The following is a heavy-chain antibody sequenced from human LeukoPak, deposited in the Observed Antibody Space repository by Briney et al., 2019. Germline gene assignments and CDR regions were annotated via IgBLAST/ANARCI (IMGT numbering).Heavy chain of an antibody. Sequence: GGSLRLSCAASGFTFSSYWMHWVRQAPGKGLVWVSRINSDGSSTSYADSVKGRFTISRDNAKSTLYLQMNSLRAEDTAVYYCARMGLEMATALDYWGQGTLVTVSP. J-gene: IGHJ4*02. CDR1: GFTFSSYW. CDR3: ARMGLEMATALDY. CDR2: INSDGSST. V-gene: IGHV3-74*01. D-gene: IGHD5-24*01.